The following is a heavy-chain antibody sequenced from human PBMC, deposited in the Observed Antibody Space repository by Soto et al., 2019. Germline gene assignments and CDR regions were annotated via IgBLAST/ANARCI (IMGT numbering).Heavy chain of an antibody. CDR1: GYTFTGYY. V-gene: IGHV1-2*02. Sequence: QVQLVQSGAEVKKPGASVKVSCKASGYTFTGYYIHWVRQAPGQGLEWMGWINPNSGATNYAQQFQGRVTWTRDTSLSTADMEVTRLTSDDTAVEYWGSGTAARLEVCDYWCQGTLVTVSS. CDR2: INPNSGAT. D-gene: IGHD6-13*01. J-gene: IGHJ4*02. CDR3: GSGTAARLEVCDY.